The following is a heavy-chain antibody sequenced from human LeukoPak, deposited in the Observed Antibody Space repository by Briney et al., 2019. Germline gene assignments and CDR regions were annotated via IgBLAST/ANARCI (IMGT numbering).Heavy chain of an antibody. CDR3: TRDEFPAKSIVVVVAATGG. V-gene: IGHV3-49*03. CDR2: IRSKAYGGTT. D-gene: IGHD2-15*01. CDR1: GFTFGDYA. Sequence: GGSLRLSCTASGFTFGDYAMSWFRQAPGKGLEWVGFIRSKAYGGTTEYAASVKGRFTISRDDSKSIAYLQLNSLKTEDTAVYYCTRDEFPAKSIVVVVAATGGWGQGTLVTVSS. J-gene: IGHJ4*02.